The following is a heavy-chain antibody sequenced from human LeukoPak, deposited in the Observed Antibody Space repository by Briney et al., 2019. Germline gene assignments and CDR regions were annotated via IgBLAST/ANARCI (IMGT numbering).Heavy chain of an antibody. J-gene: IGHJ4*02. D-gene: IGHD3-16*02. CDR2: IYYSGNT. Sequence: SETLSLTCTVSGGSISSSSYYWGWIRQPPWKGLEWIGSIYYSGNTYHNPSLKSRLTISVDTSKNQFSLKLSSVTAADTAVYYCARGRRITFGGIIVPFDYWGQGTVVTVSS. V-gene: IGHV4-39*01. CDR1: GGSISSSSYY. CDR3: ARGRRITFGGIIVPFDY.